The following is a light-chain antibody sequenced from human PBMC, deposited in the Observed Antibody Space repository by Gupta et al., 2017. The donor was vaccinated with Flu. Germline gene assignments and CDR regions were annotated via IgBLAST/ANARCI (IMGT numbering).Light chain of an antibody. J-gene: IGKJ4*01. CDR3: RQESNFSVP. Sequence: PATLSVSPGERVTLSCRASQSISVNLAWYQQKPGQAPRLLIYGASSRATGIPARFSGSGFGTEFTLTITSLQSEDFAFYYCRQESNFSVPFGGGTKVDIK. CDR2: GAS. V-gene: IGKV3-15*01. CDR1: QSISVN.